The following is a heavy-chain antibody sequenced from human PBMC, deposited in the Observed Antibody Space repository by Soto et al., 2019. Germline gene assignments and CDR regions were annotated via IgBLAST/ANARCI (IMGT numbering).Heavy chain of an antibody. CDR1: GFTFSSYG. D-gene: IGHD1-26*01. V-gene: IGHV3-33*01. J-gene: IGHJ6*02. CDR3: ARDGAAAYSGSPHKAMDV. Sequence: QVQLVESGGGVVQPGRSLRLSCAASGFTFSSYGMHWVRQAPGKGLEWVAVIWYDGSNKYYADSVKGRFTISRDNSKNTLYLQMNSLRAEDTAVYYCARDGAAAYSGSPHKAMDVWGQGTTVTVSS. CDR2: IWYDGSNK.